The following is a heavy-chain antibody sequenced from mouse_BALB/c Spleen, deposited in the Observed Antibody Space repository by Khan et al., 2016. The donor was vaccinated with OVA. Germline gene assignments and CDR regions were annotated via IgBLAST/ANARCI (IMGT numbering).Heavy chain of an antibody. CDR1: GYSFTSYF. D-gene: IGHD1-3*01. Sequence: VQLQQSGPELVKPGTSVKMSCKASGYSFTSYFIHWVKQKPGQGLEWIGYINPYNGYTKYNAKFKGKATMTSDTSSNTAYLELSSLTSEDSAVYYGARGSWHNYWFAYWGQGTMVTVSA. J-gene: IGHJ3*01. V-gene: IGHV1S136*01. CDR2: INPYNGYT. CDR3: ARGSWHNYWFAY.